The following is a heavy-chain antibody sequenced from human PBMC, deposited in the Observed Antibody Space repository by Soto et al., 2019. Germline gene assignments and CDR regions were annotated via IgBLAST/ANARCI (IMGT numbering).Heavy chain of an antibody. J-gene: IGHJ6*02. D-gene: IGHD6-19*01. V-gene: IGHV3-30-3*01. CDR3: ARLPGPLVAVFYIYPLDGREAMSDVDV. CDR2: VSFDGSNK. CDR1: GFTFNYYP. Sequence: QMQLVESGGGVVQPGGSLRLSRAASGFTFNYYPMHWVRQAPGKGLEWVAVVSFDGSNKYYADSVKGRFTISKDNSKNTLYLQMNSLRREDTAVYYCARLPGPLVAVFYIYPLDGREAMSDVDVWGQGTTVTVSS.